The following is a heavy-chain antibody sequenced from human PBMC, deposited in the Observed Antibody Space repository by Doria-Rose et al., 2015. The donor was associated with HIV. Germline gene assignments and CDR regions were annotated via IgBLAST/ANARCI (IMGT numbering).Heavy chain of an antibody. V-gene: IGHV2-26*01. CDR2: IFSDDER. D-gene: IGHD6-13*01. CDR3: ARIKSSGWYHKYYFDF. CDR1: GVSLSSPGMG. Sequence: QITLKESGPVLVKPTETLTLTCTVSGVSLSSPGMGVSWIRQPPGKALEWLANIFSDDERSYTTSLNSRLTISRGTSKSQVVLTMTDMDPVDTATYYCARIKSSGWYHKYYFDFWGQGTLVIVSA. J-gene: IGHJ4*02.